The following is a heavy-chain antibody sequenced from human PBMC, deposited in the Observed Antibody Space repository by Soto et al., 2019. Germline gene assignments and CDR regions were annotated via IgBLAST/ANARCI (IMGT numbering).Heavy chain of an antibody. Sequence: ASVKVSCKASGYTFTSYGISWVRQAPGQGLEWMGWISAYNGNTNYAQKLQGRVTMTTDTSTSTAYMELRSLRSDDTAVYYCASHDYYDSSGYYYVGAFDIWGQGTMVTVSS. V-gene: IGHV1-18*01. CDR2: ISAYNGNT. CDR3: ASHDYYDSSGYYYVGAFDI. CDR1: GYTFTSYG. D-gene: IGHD3-22*01. J-gene: IGHJ3*02.